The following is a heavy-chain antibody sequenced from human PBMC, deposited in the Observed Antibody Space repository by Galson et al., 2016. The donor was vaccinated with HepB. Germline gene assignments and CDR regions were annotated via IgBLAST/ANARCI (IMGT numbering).Heavy chain of an antibody. D-gene: IGHD3-16*01. CDR1: GFTFSRSW. CDR3: ARDNDPKYYYYGMDV. V-gene: IGHV3-7*01. J-gene: IGHJ6*02. CDR2: INQDGSDQ. Sequence: SLRLSCAASGFTFSRSWMNWVRQAPGKGLEWLATINQDGSDQPYVDSVKGRFTISRDNAKNSLYLQMNSLRAEDTAVYYCARDNDPKYYYYGMDVWGQGTTVTVSS.